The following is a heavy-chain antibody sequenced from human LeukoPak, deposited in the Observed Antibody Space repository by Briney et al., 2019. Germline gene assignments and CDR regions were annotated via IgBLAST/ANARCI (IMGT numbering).Heavy chain of an antibody. CDR1: GGTFSSYA. J-gene: IGHJ4*02. CDR2: IIPIFGTA. Sequence: SVKVSCKASGGTFSSYAISWVRQAPGQGLEWMGGIIPIFGTANYAQKFQGRVTITADESTSTAYMELSSLRSEDTAVYYCARDYYGSGSYYNGLDYWGQGILVTVSS. D-gene: IGHD3-10*01. V-gene: IGHV1-69*13. CDR3: ARDYYGSGSYYNGLDY.